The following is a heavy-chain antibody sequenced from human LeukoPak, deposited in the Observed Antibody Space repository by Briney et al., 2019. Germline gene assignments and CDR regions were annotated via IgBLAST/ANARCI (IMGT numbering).Heavy chain of an antibody. CDR1: GFTFNNYR. D-gene: IGHD1-26*01. CDR3: ARDVGGSLDY. Sequence: QSGGSLRLSCAASGFTFNNYRMHWVRQAPGKGLEWVANINQDATESHYVDSVKGRFTISRDNAKNSLFLQMNSLRAEDTAVYYCARDVGGSLDYWGQGTLVTVSS. V-gene: IGHV3-7*01. J-gene: IGHJ4*02. CDR2: INQDATES.